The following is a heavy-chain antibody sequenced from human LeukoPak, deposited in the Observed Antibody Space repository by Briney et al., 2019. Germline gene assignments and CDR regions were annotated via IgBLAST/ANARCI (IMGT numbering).Heavy chain of an antibody. CDR2: ISYDGSNQ. J-gene: IGHJ2*01. V-gene: IGHV3-30*18. Sequence: GGSLRLSCAASGFTFSNYGMHWVRQAPGKGLEWVAIISYDGSNQYYTDSVKGRFTISRDNYKNTLYLQINSLRAEDTAVYFCAKDRSGLNWYFDLWGRGTLVTVSS. D-gene: IGHD6-19*01. CDR3: AKDRSGLNWYFDL. CDR1: GFTFSNYG.